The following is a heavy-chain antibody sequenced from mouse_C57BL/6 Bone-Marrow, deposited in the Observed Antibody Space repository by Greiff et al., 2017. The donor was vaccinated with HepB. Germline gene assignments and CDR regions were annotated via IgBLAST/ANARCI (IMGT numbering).Heavy chain of an antibody. CDR3: ASNWPDY. Sequence: EVKLVESGGGLVKPGGSLKLSCAASGFTFSDYGMHWVRQAPEKGLEWVAYISSGSSTIYYADTVKGRFTISRDNAKHTLILQMTSLRSEDTAMYYCASNWPDYWGQGTTLTVSS. J-gene: IGHJ2*01. D-gene: IGHD4-1*02. CDR1: GFTFSDYG. CDR2: ISSGSSTI. V-gene: IGHV5-17*01.